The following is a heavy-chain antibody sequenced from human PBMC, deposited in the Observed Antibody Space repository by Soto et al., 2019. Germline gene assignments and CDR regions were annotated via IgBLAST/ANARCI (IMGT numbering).Heavy chain of an antibody. D-gene: IGHD2-2*01. CDR3: AREYAFSSDY. J-gene: IGHJ4*02. Sequence: SETLSLTCSVSGGSMRSYYWSWIRQPPGKGLEWIGYIHDSGITDYNPSHKSRATISIDTFRNQISLNLHSVTAADTAVYYCAREYAFSSDYWGQGTVVTVSS. CDR2: IHDSGIT. CDR1: GGSMRSYY. V-gene: IGHV4-59*01.